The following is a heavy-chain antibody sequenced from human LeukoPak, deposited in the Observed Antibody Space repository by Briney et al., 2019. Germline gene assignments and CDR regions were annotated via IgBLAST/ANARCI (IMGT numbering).Heavy chain of an antibody. D-gene: IGHD4-17*01. V-gene: IGHV2-5*02. CDR2: IYWDDAK. Sequence: SGPTLVKPTQTLTLTCTFSGFSLSTSAVGVGWIRQPPGRALEWLALIYWDDAKRYSPSLKSRLTVTKDTSKNQVVLTMTNMDPVDTATYYCSRCDYGDYYFDYWGQGTLVTVSS. J-gene: IGHJ4*02. CDR1: GFSLSTSAVG. CDR3: SRCDYGDYYFDY.